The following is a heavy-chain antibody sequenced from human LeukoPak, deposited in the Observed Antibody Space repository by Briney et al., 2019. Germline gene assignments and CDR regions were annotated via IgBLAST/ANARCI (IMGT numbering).Heavy chain of an antibody. J-gene: IGHJ3*02. Sequence: PGGSLRLSCAASGFTFSSYAMSWVRQAPGKGLEWVSAISGSGGSTYYADSVKGRFTISRDNSKNTLYLQMNSLRAEDTAVYYCAKDQYPGSGSYYGDDAFDIWGQGTMVTVSS. CDR2: ISGSGGST. CDR1: GFTFSSYA. V-gene: IGHV3-23*01. D-gene: IGHD1-26*01. CDR3: AKDQYPGSGSYYGDDAFDI.